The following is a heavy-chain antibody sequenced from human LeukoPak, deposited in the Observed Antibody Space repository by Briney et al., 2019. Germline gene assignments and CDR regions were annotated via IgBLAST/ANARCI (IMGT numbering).Heavy chain of an antibody. CDR2: IYHSGST. Sequence: PSGTLSLTCAVSGGSISSSNWWSWVRQPPGKGLAWIGEIYHSGSTNYNPSLKSRVTISVDKSKNQFSLKLSSVTAADTAVYYCARDGYSSSWPFDYWGQGTLVTVSS. CDR3: ARDGYSSSWPFDY. D-gene: IGHD6-13*01. J-gene: IGHJ4*02. CDR1: GGSISSSNW. V-gene: IGHV4-4*02.